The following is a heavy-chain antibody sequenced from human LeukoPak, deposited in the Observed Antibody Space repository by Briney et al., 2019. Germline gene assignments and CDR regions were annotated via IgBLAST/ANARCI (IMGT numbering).Heavy chain of an antibody. CDR2: IYSGGST. J-gene: IGHJ4*02. V-gene: IGHV3-53*01. D-gene: IGHD6-13*01. CDR1: GFTVSSNY. CDR3: ARGYSSSWFNFDY. Sequence: GGSLRLSCAASGFTVSSNYMSLVRQAPGKGLEWVSVIYSGGSTNYADSVKGRFTISRDNSKNTLYLQMNSLRAEDTAVYYCARGYSSSWFNFDYWGQGTLVTVSS.